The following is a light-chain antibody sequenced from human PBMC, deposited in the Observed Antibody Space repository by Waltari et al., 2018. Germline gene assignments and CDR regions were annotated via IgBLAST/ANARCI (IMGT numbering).Light chain of an antibody. CDR2: WAS. J-gene: IGKJ4*01. CDR3: QQYYSTPPT. V-gene: IGKV4-1*01. CDR1: QSVLYSSNNKNY. Sequence: IVMTQSPASLAVSLGARATINCKSSQSVLYSSNNKNYLAWYQQKPGQPPKLLIYWASTRESGVPDRFSGSGSGTDFTLTISSLQAEDVAVYYCQQYYSTPPTFGGGTKVEIK.